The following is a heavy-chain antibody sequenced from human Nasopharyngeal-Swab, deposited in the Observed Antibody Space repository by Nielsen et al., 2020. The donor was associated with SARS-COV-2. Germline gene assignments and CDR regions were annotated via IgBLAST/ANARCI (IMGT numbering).Heavy chain of an antibody. CDR3: APATMTTVNNYYGMDV. Sequence: GSVKVSCKGSGCTLTELSMHWVRQAPGRGLEWMGGFDPEDGETIYAQKFQGRVTMTEDTSTDTAYMELSSLRSEDTAVYYCAPATMTTVNNYYGMDVWGQGTTVTVSS. D-gene: IGHD4-11*01. V-gene: IGHV1-24*01. CDR1: GCTLTELS. J-gene: IGHJ6*02. CDR2: FDPEDGET.